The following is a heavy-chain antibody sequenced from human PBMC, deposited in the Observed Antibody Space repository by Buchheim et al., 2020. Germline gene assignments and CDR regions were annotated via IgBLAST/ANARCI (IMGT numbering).Heavy chain of an antibody. CDR3: VRVFDYTSYSNRFDS. J-gene: IGHJ5*01. Sequence: EVQLVESGGGLVQPGGSLRLSCAASGFTLSQYWMHWVRQVPGKGLVWVSRINGDGSSTTYADSVKGRFTISRDNAKNTLFLQMNNLGAEDTAVYYCVRVFDYTSYSNRFDSWGQGTL. V-gene: IGHV3-74*01. CDR1: GFTLSQYW. CDR2: INGDGSST. D-gene: IGHD2/OR15-2a*01.